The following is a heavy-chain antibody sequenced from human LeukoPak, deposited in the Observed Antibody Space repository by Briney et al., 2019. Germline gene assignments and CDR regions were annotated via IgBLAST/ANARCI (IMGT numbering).Heavy chain of an antibody. CDR2: ISSSGSTI. J-gene: IGHJ6*04. CDR3: AELGITMIGGV. Sequence: GGSLRLSCAASGFTFSSYEMNWVRQAPGKGLEWVSYISSSGSTIYYADSVKGRFTISRDNAKNSLYLQMISLRAEDTAVYYCAELGITMIGGVWGKGTTVTISS. CDR1: GFTFSSYE. V-gene: IGHV3-48*03. D-gene: IGHD3-10*02.